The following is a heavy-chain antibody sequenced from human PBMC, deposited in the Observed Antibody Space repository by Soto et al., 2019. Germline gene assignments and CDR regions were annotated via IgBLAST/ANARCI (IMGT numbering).Heavy chain of an antibody. CDR3: ASSVVVLVAANGALDI. J-gene: IGHJ3*02. D-gene: IGHD2-15*01. V-gene: IGHV1-69*06. Sequence: ASVKVSCKASGGTFSSYAISWVRQAPGQGLEWMGGIIPIFGTANYAQKFQGRVTITADKSTSTAYMELSSLRSEDTAVYYCASSVVVLVAANGALDICGQGTMVTV. CDR1: GGTFSSYA. CDR2: IIPIFGTA.